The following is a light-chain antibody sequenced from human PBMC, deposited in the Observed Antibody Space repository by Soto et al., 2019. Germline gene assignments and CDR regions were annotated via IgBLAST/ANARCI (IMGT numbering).Light chain of an antibody. CDR1: SSDVGGYNY. J-gene: IGLJ1*01. CDR2: EVN. Sequence: QSVLTQPPSASGSPGQSVTISSPGPSSDVGGYNYVSWFQQHPGKAPKLIIHEVNQRPSGVPDRFSGSKSGNTASLTVSGLQAEDEGTYYCSSYGGYNNVVFGTGTKVTVL. V-gene: IGLV2-8*01. CDR3: SSYGGYNNVV.